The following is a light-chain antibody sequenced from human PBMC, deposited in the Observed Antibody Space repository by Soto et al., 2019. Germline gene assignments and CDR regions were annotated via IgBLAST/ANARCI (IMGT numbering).Light chain of an antibody. V-gene: IGKV1-5*01. CDR3: QQYDTYWT. Sequence: DIQMTQSPSTLSGSVVDRVTITCRASQSILSWLAWYQHKPGKAPKLLIYDASSLESGVPSRFSGSRSGTEFTLTISSLQPDDIATYYCQQYDTYWTFGQGTKVDIK. CDR2: DAS. J-gene: IGKJ1*01. CDR1: QSILSW.